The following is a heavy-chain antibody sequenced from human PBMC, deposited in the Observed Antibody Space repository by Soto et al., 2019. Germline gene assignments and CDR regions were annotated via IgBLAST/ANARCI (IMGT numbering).Heavy chain of an antibody. CDR1: GFTFSSYP. Sequence: QVQLGELGGGVVQLGRSLRLSCAAPGFTFSSYPLHWFRQAQGRGLEGVAVISYDGSNKYYADSVKGRFTISRDNSKNTLYLQMNSLRAEDTAVYYCARDKSYDFWSGSYGMDVWGQGTTVTVSS. CDR2: ISYDGSNK. CDR3: ARDKSYDFWSGSYGMDV. J-gene: IGHJ6*02. V-gene: IGHV3-30-3*01. D-gene: IGHD3-3*01.